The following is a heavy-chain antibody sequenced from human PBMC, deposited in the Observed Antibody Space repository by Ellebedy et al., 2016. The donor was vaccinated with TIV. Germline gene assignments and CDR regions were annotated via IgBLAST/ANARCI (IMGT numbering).Heavy chain of an antibody. Sequence: GESLKISCAASGFSLSNYWMTWVRQAPGKGLEWVANIKEDGSDKNYVDSVKGRLTISRDNAKNSVYLQMNSLRGEDSAVYYCARDAVQRYFYGVGVWGQGTTVTVSS. CDR3: ARDAVQRYFYGVGV. CDR1: GFSLSNYW. D-gene: IGHD1-1*01. V-gene: IGHV3-7*01. CDR2: IKEDGSDK. J-gene: IGHJ6*02.